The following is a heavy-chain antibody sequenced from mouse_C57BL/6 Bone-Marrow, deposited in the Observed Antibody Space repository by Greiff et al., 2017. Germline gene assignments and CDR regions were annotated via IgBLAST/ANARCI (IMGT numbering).Heavy chain of an antibody. CDR1: GFNIKDDY. D-gene: IGHD1-1*01. Sequence: VQLQQSGAELVRPGASVKLSCTASGFNIKDDYMHWVKQRPEQGLEWIGWIDPENGDTEYASKFQGKATITADTSSNTAYLQLSSLTSEDTAVYCCTSYYGSSDYWGQGTTLTVSS. V-gene: IGHV14-4*01. CDR2: IDPENGDT. CDR3: TSYYGSSDY. J-gene: IGHJ2*01.